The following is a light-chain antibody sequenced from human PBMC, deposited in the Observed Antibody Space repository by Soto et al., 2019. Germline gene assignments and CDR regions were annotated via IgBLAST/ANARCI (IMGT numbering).Light chain of an antibody. CDR3: QQYNNPST. V-gene: IGKV3-15*01. Sequence: EIVMTQSPATLSVSPGERATLSCRAGQSVSSNLAWYQQKPGQAPRLLIYGASTRATGIPARFSGSGSGTEFTLTISSLQSEDFAVYYCQQYNNPSTFGQGTKVEIK. J-gene: IGKJ1*01. CDR2: GAS. CDR1: QSVSSN.